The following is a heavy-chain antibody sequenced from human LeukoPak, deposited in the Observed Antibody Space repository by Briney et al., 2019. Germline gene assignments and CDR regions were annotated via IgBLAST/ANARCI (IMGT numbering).Heavy chain of an antibody. V-gene: IGHV3-7*01. D-gene: IGHD6-19*01. Sequence: GGSLRLSCAASGFTYLSYWMSWVGPAPGKGLEGVANIKQDGSEKYYVDTVRDRFTIYRDNAKNTLYLQMKSVRAEDTAVYYCAGDSSCWYLDFDYWGQGTLVTVSS. J-gene: IGHJ4*02. CDR2: IKQDGSEK. CDR1: GFTYLSYW. CDR3: AGDSSCWYLDFDY.